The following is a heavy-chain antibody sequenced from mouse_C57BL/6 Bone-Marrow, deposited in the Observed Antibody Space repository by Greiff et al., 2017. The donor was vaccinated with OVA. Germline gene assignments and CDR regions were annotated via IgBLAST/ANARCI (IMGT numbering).Heavy chain of an antibody. V-gene: IGHV1-19*01. CDR3: ARGGTVMTTVVATRAWFAY. J-gene: IGHJ3*01. D-gene: IGHD1-1*01. CDR2: INPYNGGT. CDR1: GYTFTDYY. Sequence: EVQLQQSGPVLVKPGASVKMSCKASGYTFTDYYMNWVKQSHGKSLEWIGVINPYNGGTSYNQKFKGKAPLTVDKSSSTAYMELNSLTSEDSAVYYCARGGTVMTTVVATRAWFAYWGQGTLVTVSA.